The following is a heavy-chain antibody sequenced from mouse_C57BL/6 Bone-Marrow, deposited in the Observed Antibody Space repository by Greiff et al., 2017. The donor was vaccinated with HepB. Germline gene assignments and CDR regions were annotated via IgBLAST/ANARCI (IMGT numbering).Heavy chain of an antibody. CDR2: ISGGGGNT. CDR1: GFTFSSYT. CDR3: ARHHYDYDGYAMDY. J-gene: IGHJ4*01. Sequence: EVQLKESGGGLVKPGGSLKLSCAASGFTFSSYTMSWVRQTPEKRLEWVATISGGGGNTYYPDSVKGRFTISRDNAKNTLYLQMSSLRSEDTALYYCARHHYDYDGYAMDYWGQGTSVTVSS. D-gene: IGHD2-4*01. V-gene: IGHV5-9*01.